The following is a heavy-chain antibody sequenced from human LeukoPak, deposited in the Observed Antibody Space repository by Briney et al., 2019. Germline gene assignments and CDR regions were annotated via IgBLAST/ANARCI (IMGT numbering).Heavy chain of an antibody. CDR3: ARVHPLYSSSFTAFDI. CDR2: IYHSGST. CDR1: GYSISSGYY. D-gene: IGHD6-6*01. J-gene: IGHJ3*02. Sequence: SETLSLTCTVSGYSISSGYYWGRIRQPPGKGLEWIGSIYHSGSTYYNPSLKSRVTISVDTSKNQFSLKLSSVTAADTAVYYCARVHPLYSSSFTAFDIWGQGTMVTVSS. V-gene: IGHV4-38-2*02.